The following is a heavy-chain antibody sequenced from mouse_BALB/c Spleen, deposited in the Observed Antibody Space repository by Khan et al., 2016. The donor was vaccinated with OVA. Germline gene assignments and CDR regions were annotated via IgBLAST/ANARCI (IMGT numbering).Heavy chain of an antibody. V-gene: IGHV5-6-4*01. CDR2: ISSGSTYT. CDR1: GFSFSSYT. CDR3: TRDGNYAHWYFDV. J-gene: IGHJ1*01. D-gene: IGHD2-1*01. Sequence: EVELVESGGGLVKPGGSLKLSCAASGFSFSSYTMSWVRQTPEKRLGWVATISSGSTYTYYPDSVKGRFTISRDNAKKTLFIQMSSLKSEDTAMYYCTRDGNYAHWYFDVWGAGTTVTVSS.